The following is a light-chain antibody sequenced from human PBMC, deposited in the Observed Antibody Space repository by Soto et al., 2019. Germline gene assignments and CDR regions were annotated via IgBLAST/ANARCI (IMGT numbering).Light chain of an antibody. CDR3: QQYGSSLRT. Sequence: EIVLTQSPGTLSLSPGERATLSCRASQSVSSSYLAWYQQKPGQAPRLLIYGASSRATGIPDRFSGRGSGTDFTLTISRLEPEDFAVYYGQQYGSSLRTFGQGTKVEIK. J-gene: IGKJ1*01. V-gene: IGKV3-20*01. CDR1: QSVSSSY. CDR2: GAS.